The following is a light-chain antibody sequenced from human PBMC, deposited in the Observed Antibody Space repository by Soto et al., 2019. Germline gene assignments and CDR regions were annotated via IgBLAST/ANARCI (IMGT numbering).Light chain of an antibody. V-gene: IGKV3-11*01. CDR1: QSVSSY. Sequence: EIVLTQSPATLSLSPGERATISCRASQSVSSYLAWYQQKPGQAPRLLIYDASNRATGIPARFSGSGSGKDFTLTISRLEPEDFAVYYCQQRSNWLTFGGGTKVDI. CDR3: QQRSNWLT. CDR2: DAS. J-gene: IGKJ4*01.